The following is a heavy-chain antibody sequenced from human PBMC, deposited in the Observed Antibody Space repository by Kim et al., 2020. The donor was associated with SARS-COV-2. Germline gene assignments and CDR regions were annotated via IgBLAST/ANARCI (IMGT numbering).Heavy chain of an antibody. CDR1: GFTFSSYS. CDR3: AREVGIDGDYVESPDY. V-gene: IGHV3-48*02. D-gene: IGHD4-17*01. J-gene: IGHJ4*02. CDR2: ISSSSTI. Sequence: GGSLRLSCAASGFTFSSYSMNWVRQAPGKGLEWVSYISSSSTIYYADSVKGRFTISRDNAKNSLYLQMNSLRDEDTAVYYCAREVGIDGDYVESPDYWGQGTLVTVSS.